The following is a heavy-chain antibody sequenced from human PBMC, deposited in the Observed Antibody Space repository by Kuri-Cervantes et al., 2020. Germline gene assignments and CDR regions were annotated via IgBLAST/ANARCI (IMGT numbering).Heavy chain of an antibody. CDR3: ARVGSSSRGRRFDP. J-gene: IGHJ5*02. CDR1: GFTFSDYY. D-gene: IGHD6-13*01. V-gene: IGHV3-7*03. CDR2: IKQDGSEK. Sequence: GGSLRLSCAASGFTFSDYYMTWIRQAPGKGLEWVANIKQDGSEKYYVDSVKGRFTISRDNAKNSLYLQMNSLRAEDTAVYYCARVGSSSRGRRFDPWGQGTLVTVSS.